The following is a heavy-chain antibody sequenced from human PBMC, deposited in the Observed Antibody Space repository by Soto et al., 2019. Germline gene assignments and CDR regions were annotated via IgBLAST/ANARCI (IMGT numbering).Heavy chain of an antibody. CDR2: INPSGGST. D-gene: IGHD4-17*01. Sequence: QVQLVQSGAEVKKPGASVKVSCKASGYTFTSYYMHWVRQAPGQGLEWMGIINPSGGSTSYAQKFQGRVTMTRDTPTSTVDMELSSLRSEDTAVYYCATLPTVTTSLSGGPLDYWGQGALVTVSS. J-gene: IGHJ4*02. V-gene: IGHV1-46*03. CDR1: GYTFTSYY. CDR3: ATLPTVTTSLSGGPLDY.